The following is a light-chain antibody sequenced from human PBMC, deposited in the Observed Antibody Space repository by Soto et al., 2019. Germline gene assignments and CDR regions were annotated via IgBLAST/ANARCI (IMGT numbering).Light chain of an antibody. Sequence: QSVLTQPASVSGSSGQSITISCTRTSSEVGGYSYVSWYQQHPGKAPKLMIHEVSNRPSGVSNRFSGSKSGNTASLTISGLQAEDEADYYCSSYTSSSTQVFGTGTKLTVL. V-gene: IGLV2-14*01. CDR2: EVS. CDR1: SSEVGGYSY. CDR3: SSYTSSSTQV. J-gene: IGLJ1*01.